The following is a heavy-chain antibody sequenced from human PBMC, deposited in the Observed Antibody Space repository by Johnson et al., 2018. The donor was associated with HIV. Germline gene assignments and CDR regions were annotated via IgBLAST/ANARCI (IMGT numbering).Heavy chain of an antibody. D-gene: IGHD3-22*01. CDR1: GFTFSSYW. CDR3: ARDPELDYFDNRAFDI. V-gene: IGHV3-7*01. J-gene: IGHJ3*02. Sequence: VQLVESGGGLVQPGGSLRLSCAASGFTFSSYWMSWVRQAPGKGLEWVANIKQDGSEKYYVDSVKGRFTISRDNVKNSLYLQMNSLRAEDTAVYYCARDPELDYFDNRAFDIWGQGTMVTVSS. CDR2: IKQDGSEK.